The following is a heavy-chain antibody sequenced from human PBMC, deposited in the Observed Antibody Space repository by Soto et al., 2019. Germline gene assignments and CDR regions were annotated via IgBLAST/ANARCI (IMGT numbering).Heavy chain of an antibody. CDR2: ISYDGSNK. CDR1: GFTFSSYG. V-gene: IGHV3-30*18. J-gene: IGHJ4*02. Sequence: GGSLRLSCAASGFTFSSYGMHWVRQAPGKGLEWVAVISYDGSNKYYADSVKGRFTISRDNSKNTLYLQMNSLRAEDTAVYYCAKDRTATYSSGWYYFDYWGQGTLVTVSS. D-gene: IGHD6-19*01. CDR3: AKDRTATYSSGWYYFDY.